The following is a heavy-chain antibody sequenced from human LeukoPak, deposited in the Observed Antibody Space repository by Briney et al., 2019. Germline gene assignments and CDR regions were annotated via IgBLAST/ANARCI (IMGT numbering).Heavy chain of an antibody. CDR1: GFIFSSYA. D-gene: IGHD3-3*01. J-gene: IGHJ4*02. CDR3: ARDPTIFGVVIVPDY. Sequence: GGSLRLSCAASGFIFSSYAMSWVRQAPGKGLEWVSVISGGGDATYYADSVKGRFTISRDNAKNSLYLQMSSLRAEDTAVYYCARDPTIFGVVIVPDYWGQGTLVTVSS. CDR2: ISGGGDAT. V-gene: IGHV3-23*01.